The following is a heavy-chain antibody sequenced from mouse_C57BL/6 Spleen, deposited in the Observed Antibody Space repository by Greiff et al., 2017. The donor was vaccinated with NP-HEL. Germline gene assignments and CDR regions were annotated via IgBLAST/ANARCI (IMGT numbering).Heavy chain of an antibody. Sequence: VQLQQSGAELVKPGASVKISCKASGYAFSSYWMNWVKQRPGKGLEWIGQIYPGDGDTNYNGKFKGKATLTADKSSSTAYMQLSSLTSEDSAVYFCARITTDYYYAMDYWGQGTSVTVSS. CDR1: GYAFSSYW. V-gene: IGHV1-80*01. D-gene: IGHD1-1*01. CDR3: ARITTDYYYAMDY. J-gene: IGHJ4*01. CDR2: IYPGDGDT.